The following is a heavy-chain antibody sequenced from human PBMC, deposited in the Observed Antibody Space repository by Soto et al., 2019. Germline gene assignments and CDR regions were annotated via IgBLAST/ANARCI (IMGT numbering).Heavy chain of an antibody. Sequence: QVQLVQSGAEVKKPGASVKVSCKASGYTFTSYGISWVRQAPGPGLEWMGWISAYNGKTNYAQKLQGRVTMTTHTSTSTAYMERRSLRSDATAVYYRARGGPAVTTAGTIKDWGQGPLVTLSS. CDR2: ISAYNGKT. J-gene: IGHJ4*02. CDR3: ARGGPAVTTAGTIKD. CDR1: GYTFTSYG. D-gene: IGHD4-17*01. V-gene: IGHV1-18*01.